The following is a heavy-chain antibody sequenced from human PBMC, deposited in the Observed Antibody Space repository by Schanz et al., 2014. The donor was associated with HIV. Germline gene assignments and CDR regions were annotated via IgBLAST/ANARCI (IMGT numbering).Heavy chain of an antibody. CDR3: AKPEYDSSGNSQSHFDY. CDR2: ISESGGRT. V-gene: IGHV3-23*01. Sequence: EVQLLESGGGLEQPGGSLRLSCAASGFNFNNYAMTWVRQAPGKGLEWVSSISESGGRTYYADSVNGRFTISRDNSNNTLYLQMNSLRAEDTAVYYCAKPEYDSSGNSQSHFDYWGQGTLVTVSS. J-gene: IGHJ4*02. CDR1: GFNFNNYA. D-gene: IGHD3-22*01.